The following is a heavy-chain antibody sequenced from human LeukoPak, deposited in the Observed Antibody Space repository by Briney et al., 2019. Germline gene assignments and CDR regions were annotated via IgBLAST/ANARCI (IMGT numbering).Heavy chain of an antibody. V-gene: IGHV3-23*01. D-gene: IGHD3-3*01. CDR2: ITASGYST. Sequence: GGSLRLSCVASGVTFSDYAMNGVRQAPGKGLEWVSAITASGYSTYYADSVKGRFTISRDNSRNTLYLQMNSLRADDTAVYYCAKGPGSDFWSGSYPFDYWGQGTLVTVSS. CDR3: AKGPGSDFWSGSYPFDY. J-gene: IGHJ4*02. CDR1: GVTFSDYA.